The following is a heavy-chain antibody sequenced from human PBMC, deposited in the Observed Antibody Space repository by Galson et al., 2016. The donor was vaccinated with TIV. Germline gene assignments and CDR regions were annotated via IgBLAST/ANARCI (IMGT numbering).Heavy chain of an antibody. Sequence: SLRLSCAVSGFSFRNYGMNWVRQAPGQGLEWVSGIYGSGSRSFYADSVKGRFTISRDNSKYTLYLQMSSLRAEDTAVYYCAKVSRDGDYYFYDVDVWGHGTTVTVSS. J-gene: IGHJ6*02. V-gene: IGHV3-23*01. D-gene: IGHD4-17*01. CDR1: GFSFRNYG. CDR2: IYGSGSRS. CDR3: AKVSRDGDYYFYDVDV.